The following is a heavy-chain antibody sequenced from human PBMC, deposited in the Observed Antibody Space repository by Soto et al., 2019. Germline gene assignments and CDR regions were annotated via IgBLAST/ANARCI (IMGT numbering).Heavy chain of an antibody. J-gene: IGHJ4*02. CDR3: ARARLVVEGRFDY. CDR1: GFSFSDYY. D-gene: IGHD3-22*01. Sequence: GGSLRLSCAASGFSFSDYYMNWIRQAPGKGLEWLSYISSTATHTNYADSVRGRFTISRDSAKNSLYLDMNGLRAEDTAVYYCARARLVVEGRFDYWGQGTLVTVSS. CDR2: ISSTATHT. V-gene: IGHV3-11*06.